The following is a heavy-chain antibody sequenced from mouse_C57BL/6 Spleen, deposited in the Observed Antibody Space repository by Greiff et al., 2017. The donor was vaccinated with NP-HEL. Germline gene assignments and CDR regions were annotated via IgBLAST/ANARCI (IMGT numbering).Heavy chain of an antibody. CDR1: GFSFNAYA. Sequence: VKVEESGGGLVQPKGSLKLSCAASGFSFNAYAMNWVRQAPGKGLEWVARIRSKSNNYATYYADSVKDRFTISRDDSESMRYLQMNNLKTEDTAMDCCVRPSLTTGYAMDYWGQGTSVTVSS. V-gene: IGHV10-1*01. D-gene: IGHD1-1*01. CDR3: VRPSLTTGYAMDY. CDR2: IRSKSNNYAT. J-gene: IGHJ4*01.